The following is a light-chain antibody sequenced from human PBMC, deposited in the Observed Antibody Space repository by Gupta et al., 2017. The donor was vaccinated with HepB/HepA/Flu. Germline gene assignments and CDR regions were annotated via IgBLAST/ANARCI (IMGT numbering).Light chain of an antibody. J-gene: IGKJ5*01. CDR1: RSVGSN. Sequence: EIVMTQSPPTPSVSPGERAALVCRASRSVGSNLAWYQQKPGQAPRVLIYGESTRATGIPARLSGSGSGTELALTLSSLQSEDFAVYYCQQYKSWPPGITFGQGTRLEIK. CDR3: QQYKSWPPGIT. CDR2: GES. V-gene: IGKV3-15*01.